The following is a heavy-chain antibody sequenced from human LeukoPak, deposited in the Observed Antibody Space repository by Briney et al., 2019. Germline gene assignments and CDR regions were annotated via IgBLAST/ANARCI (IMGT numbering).Heavy chain of an antibody. CDR3: ANGFSSSYYFDY. J-gene: IGHJ4*02. CDR2: ISGSGGST. CDR1: GFTFSSYA. D-gene: IGHD6-6*01. V-gene: IGHV3-23*01. Sequence: GGSLRLSCAASGFTFSSYAMSWVRQAPGKGLEWVSAISGSGGSTYYADSVKGRFTISRDNSKNTLYLQMNSLRAEDTAVYYCANGFSSSYYFDYWGQGTLVTVSS.